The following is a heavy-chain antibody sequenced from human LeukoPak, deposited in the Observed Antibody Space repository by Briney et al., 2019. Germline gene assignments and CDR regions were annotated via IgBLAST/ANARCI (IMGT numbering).Heavy chain of an antibody. CDR1: GYTFTSYD. J-gene: IGHJ5*02. Sequence: ASVKVSCKASGYTFTSYDINWVRQATGQGLEWMGWMNPNSGNTGYAQKFQGRVTITRNTSISTAYMELSSLRSDDTAVYYCARGGDYSRTWFDPWGQGTLVTVSS. D-gene: IGHD4-11*01. CDR3: ARGGDYSRTWFDP. CDR2: MNPNSGNT. V-gene: IGHV1-8*03.